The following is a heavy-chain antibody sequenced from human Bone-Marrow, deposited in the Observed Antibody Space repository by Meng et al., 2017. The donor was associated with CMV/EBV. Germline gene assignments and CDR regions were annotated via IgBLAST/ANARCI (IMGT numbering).Heavy chain of an antibody. J-gene: IGHJ6*02. D-gene: IGHD2-2*02. CDR2: ISGSGGSI. Sequence: GESLKISCAASGFTFSSYAMSWVRQAPGKGLEWVSAISGSGGSIYYADSVKGRFTISRDNSKNTLYLQMNSLRAEDTAVYYCARDPSSTSCYRSGCYYGMDVWGQGTTVTVSS. CDR3: ARDPSSTSCYRSGCYYGMDV. CDR1: GFTFSSYA. V-gene: IGHV3-23*01.